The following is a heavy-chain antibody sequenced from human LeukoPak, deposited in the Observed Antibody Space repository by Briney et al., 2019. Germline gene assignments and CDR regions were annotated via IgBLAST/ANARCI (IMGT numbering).Heavy chain of an antibody. CDR3: ANFYGGKGY. Sequence: GGSLRLSCAACGFTFSSYDMSWVRQARGKGGEWVSDISGSGGSTYYADCEKGRFTISRDNSKNTLYLQMNSLRAEDTAVYYCANFYGGKGYWGQGTLVTVSS. V-gene: IGHV3-23*01. CDR1: GFTFSSYD. CDR2: ISGSGGST. J-gene: IGHJ4*02. D-gene: IGHD4-23*01.